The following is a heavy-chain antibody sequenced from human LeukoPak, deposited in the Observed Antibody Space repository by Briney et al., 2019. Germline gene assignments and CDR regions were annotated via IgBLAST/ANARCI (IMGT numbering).Heavy chain of an antibody. CDR1: GFAFSSYW. CDR2: IKQDGSEK. V-gene: IGHV3-7*01. Sequence: GGSLRLSCAASGFAFSSYWLRWVRQAPGKGLEWVANIKQDGSEKHYVDSMKGRFTISRDNAKNSLYLQMHSLRPEDTAVYYCARYCGGDCYGMDVWGQGTTVTVSS. J-gene: IGHJ6*02. D-gene: IGHD2-21*01. CDR3: ARYCGGDCYGMDV.